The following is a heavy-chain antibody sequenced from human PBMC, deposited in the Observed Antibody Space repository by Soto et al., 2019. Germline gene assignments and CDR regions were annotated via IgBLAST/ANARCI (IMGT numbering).Heavy chain of an antibody. CDR2: INPSGGST. CDR1: GYTFTSYY. V-gene: IGHV1-46*01. J-gene: IGHJ6*02. Sequence: QVQLVQSGAEVKKPGASVKVSCKASGYTFTSYYMHWVRQAPGQGLEWMGIINPSGGSTSYAQKFQGRITITRETATGKVYMELRSLRSEDTAVYYCAGGGYGCNRVVLSYGMDVWGQGATVTVSS. D-gene: IGHD2-8*01. CDR3: AGGGYGCNRVVLSYGMDV.